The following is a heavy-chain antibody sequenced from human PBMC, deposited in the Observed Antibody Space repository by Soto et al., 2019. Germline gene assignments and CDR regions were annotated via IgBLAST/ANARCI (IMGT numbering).Heavy chain of an antibody. V-gene: IGHV3-23*01. CDR3: AKGRIADV. Sequence: GGSLRLSCAASGFTFSSYGMHWVRQAPGKGLECVSSIIVGGGGTYYADSVKGRFTISRDNSKNTLYLQMNSLRAEDTAVYYCAKGRIADVWGQGTLVTVSS. J-gene: IGHJ4*02. CDR1: GFTFSSYG. D-gene: IGHD6-13*01. CDR2: IIVGGGGT.